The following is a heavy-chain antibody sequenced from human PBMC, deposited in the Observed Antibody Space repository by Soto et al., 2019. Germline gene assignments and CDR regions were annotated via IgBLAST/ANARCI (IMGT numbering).Heavy chain of an antibody. CDR1: GFTFSSYS. D-gene: IGHD6-19*01. V-gene: IGHV3-21*01. CDR2: ISSSSSYI. CDR3: AKAPGGVAATGVDY. Sequence: GALRLSCAASGFTFSSYSMNWVRQAPGKGLEWVSSISSSSSYIYYADSVKGRFTISRDNSKNTLYLQTNSLRAEDTAVYYCAKAPGGVAATGVDYWGQGTLVTVSS. J-gene: IGHJ4*02.